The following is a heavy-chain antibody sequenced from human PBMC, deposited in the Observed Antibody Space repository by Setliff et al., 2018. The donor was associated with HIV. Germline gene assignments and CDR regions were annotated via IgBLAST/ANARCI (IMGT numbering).Heavy chain of an antibody. J-gene: IGHJ4*02. CDR1: GGSISSYY. V-gene: IGHV4-4*07. CDR3: VRQGAVTGHSFDS. CDR2: MYSSGST. Sequence: SETLSLTCSVSGGSISSYYWSWIRQPAGKGLEWIGRMYSSGSTNYNPSLKSRVTMSVDTSKNQFSLNLSSVTAADTAVYYCVRQGAVTGHSFDSWGPGALVTVSS. D-gene: IGHD6-19*01.